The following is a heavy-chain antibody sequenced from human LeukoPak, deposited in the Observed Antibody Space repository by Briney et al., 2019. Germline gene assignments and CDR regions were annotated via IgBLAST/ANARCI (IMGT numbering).Heavy chain of an antibody. CDR2: IYHSGST. J-gene: IGHJ4*02. CDR1: GVSISSTNW. D-gene: IGHD5-24*01. CDR3: ARIAPLDGYRFDY. V-gene: IGHV4-4*02. Sequence: SETLCLTCAVSGVSISSTNWWSWVRQPPGKGLEWIGEIYHSGSTNYNPSLKSRVTISVDTSRNQFSLTLSSVTAADTAVYYCARIAPLDGYRFDYWGQGTLVTVSS.